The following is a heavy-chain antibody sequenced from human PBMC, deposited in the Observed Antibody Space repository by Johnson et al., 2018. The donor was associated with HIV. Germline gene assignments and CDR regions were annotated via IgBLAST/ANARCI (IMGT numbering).Heavy chain of an antibody. Sequence: VQLVESGGGLIQPGGSLRLSCAASGFTVSSNYMSWVRQAPGKGLEWVGRVKSKTDGGTTDYTAPVKGRFTISRDDSKNTLYLQMNSLKTEDTAVYYCTTDSGWVPLEALDIWGQGTMVTVSS. J-gene: IGHJ3*02. V-gene: IGHV3-15*01. D-gene: IGHD6-19*01. CDR2: VKSKTDGGTT. CDR1: GFTVSSNY. CDR3: TTDSGWVPLEALDI.